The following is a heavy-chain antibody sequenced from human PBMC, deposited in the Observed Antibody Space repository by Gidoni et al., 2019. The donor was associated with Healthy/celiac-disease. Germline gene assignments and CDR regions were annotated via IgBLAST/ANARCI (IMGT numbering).Heavy chain of an antibody. CDR3: ARSPRSRNFDY. J-gene: IGHJ4*02. Sequence: QVQLQESGPGLVKPSQTLSLTCTVSGGSISSGSYYWSWIRQPAGKGLEWIGRIYTSGSTNYHPSLKSRVTISVDTSKNQFSLKLSSVTAADTAVYYCARSPRSRNFDYWGQGTLVTVSS. V-gene: IGHV4-61*02. D-gene: IGHD2-2*01. CDR1: GGSISSGSYY. CDR2: IYTSGST.